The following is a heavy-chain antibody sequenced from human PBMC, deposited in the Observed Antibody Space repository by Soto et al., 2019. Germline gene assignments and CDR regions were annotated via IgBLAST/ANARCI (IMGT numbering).Heavy chain of an antibody. Sequence: EVQLVESGGGLVQPGGSLRLSCAASGFTFSSYDMHWVRQATGKGLEWVSAIGTAGDTYYPGSVKGRFTISRENAKNSLYVQMNSLRAGDTAVYYCARAGGRSIAVAIGAFDIWGQGTMVTVSS. V-gene: IGHV3-13*01. CDR1: GFTFSSYD. CDR2: IGTAGDT. J-gene: IGHJ3*02. CDR3: ARAGGRSIAVAIGAFDI. D-gene: IGHD6-19*01.